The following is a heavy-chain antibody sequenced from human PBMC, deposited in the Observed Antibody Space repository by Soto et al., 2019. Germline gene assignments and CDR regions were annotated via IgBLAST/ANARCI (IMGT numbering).Heavy chain of an antibody. CDR3: ATHANTYYYDSSALNAFDI. V-gene: IGHV5-10-1*01. CDR2: IDPSDSYT. CDR1: GYSFTSYW. Sequence: PGASLKISCKGSGYSFTSYWISWVRQMPGKGLEWMGRIDPSDSYTNYSPSFQGHVTISADKSISTAYLQWSSLKASDTAMYYCATHANTYYYDSSALNAFDIWGQGTMVTVSS. D-gene: IGHD3-22*01. J-gene: IGHJ3*02.